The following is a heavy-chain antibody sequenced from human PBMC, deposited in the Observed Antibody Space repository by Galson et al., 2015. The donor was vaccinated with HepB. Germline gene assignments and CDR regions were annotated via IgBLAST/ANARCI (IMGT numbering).Heavy chain of an antibody. D-gene: IGHD4-17*01. Sequence: SVKVSCKASGYTFTSYGISWVRQAPGQGLEWMGWISAYNGNTNYAQKLQGRVTMTTDTSTSTAYMELRSLRSDDTAVYYCARFKPSDERYGDYANDYWGQGTLVTVSS. J-gene: IGHJ4*02. CDR1: GYTFTSYG. CDR2: ISAYNGNT. V-gene: IGHV1-18*01. CDR3: ARFKPSDERYGDYANDY.